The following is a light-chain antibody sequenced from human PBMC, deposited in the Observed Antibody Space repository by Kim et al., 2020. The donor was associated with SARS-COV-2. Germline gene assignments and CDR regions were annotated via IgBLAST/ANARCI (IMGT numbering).Light chain of an antibody. CDR2: GAS. Sequence: VSPGERAALSCRASQSVSSTLAWYQQRPGQAPRLLIYGASTRATGIPARFSGSGSGTEFTLTISSLQSEDFAVYYCQQYNNWLFTFGPGTKVDIK. CDR1: QSVSST. J-gene: IGKJ3*01. CDR3: QQYNNWLFT. V-gene: IGKV3-15*01.